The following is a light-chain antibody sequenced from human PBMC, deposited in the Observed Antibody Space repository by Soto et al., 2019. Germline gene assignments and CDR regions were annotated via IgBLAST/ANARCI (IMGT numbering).Light chain of an antibody. J-gene: IGLJ1*01. CDR2: EVT. CDR1: TGDVGGYNY. Sequence: ALTQPASVSGSPGQSITVSCTGTTGDVGGYNYVSWYQQHPGKAPKLIIYEVTNRPSGVSNRFSASKSGNTASLTISGLQADDEADYYCSSYTSSDTLVVFGTGTKVTVL. V-gene: IGLV2-14*01. CDR3: SSYTSSDTLVV.